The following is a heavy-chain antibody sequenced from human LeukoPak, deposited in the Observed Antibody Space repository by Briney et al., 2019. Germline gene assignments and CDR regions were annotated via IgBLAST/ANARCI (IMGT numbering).Heavy chain of an antibody. Sequence: PSETLSLTCSVSGVSISTFHWHWIRQPPGKGLEWVGYIFSSDITNYNPSLRSRVTISVDTSKNQFSLKLRSVTAADTAVYFCARSDGIVGEEAWFDPWGQGTLVTVSS. CDR3: ARSDGIVGEEAWFDP. CDR1: GVSISTFH. V-gene: IGHV4-4*09. CDR2: IFSSDIT. J-gene: IGHJ5*02. D-gene: IGHD1-26*01.